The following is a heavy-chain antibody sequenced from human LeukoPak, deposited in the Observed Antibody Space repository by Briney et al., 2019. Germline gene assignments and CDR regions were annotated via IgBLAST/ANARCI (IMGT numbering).Heavy chain of an antibody. V-gene: IGHV3-21*01. CDR1: GFTFSSYS. CDR3: ARASSQQLDAYLPDGFDI. J-gene: IGHJ3*02. D-gene: IGHD3-16*01. Sequence: GGSLSLSCAASGFTFSSYSMNWVRQAPGKGLEWVSSISSRGTYVYYADSVKGRFTISRDNAKNSLSLQMNSLRADDAAVYYCARASSQQLDAYLPDGFDIWGQGTMVTVSS. CDR2: ISSRGTYV.